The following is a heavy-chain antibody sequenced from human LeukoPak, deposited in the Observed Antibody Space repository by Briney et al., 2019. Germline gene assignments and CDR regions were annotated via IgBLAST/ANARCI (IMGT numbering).Heavy chain of an antibody. Sequence: GRSLRLSCAASGFTSDDFAMHWVRQAPGKGLAWVSGITWNGDSVGYADSVKGRFTISRDNAKNSLYLQMNSLRAEDTALYYCAKVLRSGYYYWGQGTLVTVSS. V-gene: IGHV3-9*02. CDR2: ITWNGDSV. CDR1: GFTSDDFA. J-gene: IGHJ4*02. CDR3: AKVLRSGYYY. D-gene: IGHD3-3*01.